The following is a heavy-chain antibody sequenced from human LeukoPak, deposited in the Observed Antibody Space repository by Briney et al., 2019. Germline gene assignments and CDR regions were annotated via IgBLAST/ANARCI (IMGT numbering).Heavy chain of an antibody. CDR2: LSGDGSST. D-gene: IGHD4-17*01. CDR1: GFTFSTYW. CDR3: ARASTTVPNLLDN. V-gene: IGHV3-74*03. Sequence: PGGSLRLSCVASGFTFSTYWMHCVRQAPGKGLLWVSRLSGDGSSTKYADSLKGRFTISRDNAKNTLYLQMSSLRAEDTAVYFCARASTTVPNLLDNWGQGTLVTVSS. J-gene: IGHJ4*02.